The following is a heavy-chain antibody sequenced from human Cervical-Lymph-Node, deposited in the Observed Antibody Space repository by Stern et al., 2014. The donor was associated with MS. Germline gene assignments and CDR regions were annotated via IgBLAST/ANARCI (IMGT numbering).Heavy chain of an antibody. J-gene: IGHJ5*02. CDR1: GFSLSARGVS. CDR2: ISWDDDK. V-gene: IGHV2-5*02. Sequence: ESGPTLVKPTQTLTLTCTFSGFSLSARGVSVGWIRQPPGKAVEWFVLISWDDDKRYSPSLKSRLTITKDTSKNQVVLTMTNMDPVDTATFYCARGNSTGYYRDWFDPWGQGTLVTVSS. D-gene: IGHD6-19*01. CDR3: ARGNSTGYYRDWFDP.